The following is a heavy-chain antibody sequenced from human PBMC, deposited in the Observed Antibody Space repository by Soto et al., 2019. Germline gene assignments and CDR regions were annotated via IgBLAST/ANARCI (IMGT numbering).Heavy chain of an antibody. CDR1: GGSISSSSYY. D-gene: IGHD2-2*01. CDR3: ARHPRDCSSTSCSFDY. J-gene: IGHJ4*02. V-gene: IGHV4-39*01. CDR2: IYYSGST. Sequence: QLQLQESGPGLVKPSETLSLTCTVSGGSISSSSYYWGWIRQPPGKGLEWIGSIYYSGSTYYNPSLKSRVTISVDTSKNQFSLKLSSVTAADTAVYYCARHPRDCSSTSCSFDYWGQGTLVTVSS.